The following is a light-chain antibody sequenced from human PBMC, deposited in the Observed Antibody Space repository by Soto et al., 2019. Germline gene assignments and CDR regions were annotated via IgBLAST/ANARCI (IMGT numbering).Light chain of an antibody. CDR1: QSVSSSY. Sequence: IVLTQSPGTLSLSPGERATLSCRASQSVSSSYLAWYQQKPGQAPRLLIYGASNRATGIPARFSGSGSGTDFTLTISSLEPEDFAVYYCQQRSYWPTFGQGTKVDIK. J-gene: IGKJ1*01. CDR3: QQRSYWPT. CDR2: GAS. V-gene: IGKV3D-20*02.